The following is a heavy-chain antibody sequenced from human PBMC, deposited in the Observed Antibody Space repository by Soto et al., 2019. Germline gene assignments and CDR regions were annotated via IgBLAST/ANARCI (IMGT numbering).Heavy chain of an antibody. CDR3: AHSPQTYYDFWSGPQTTWFDP. CDR1: GFSLSTSGVG. CDR2: IYWNDDK. Sequence: QITLKESGPTLVKPTQTLTLTCTSSGFSLSTSGVGVGWIRQPPGKALEWLALIYWNDDKRYSPSLKSRLTITKATSKNQVVLTMTNMDPVDTATYYCAHSPQTYYDFWSGPQTTWFDPWGQGTLVTVSS. J-gene: IGHJ5*02. V-gene: IGHV2-5*01. D-gene: IGHD3-3*01.